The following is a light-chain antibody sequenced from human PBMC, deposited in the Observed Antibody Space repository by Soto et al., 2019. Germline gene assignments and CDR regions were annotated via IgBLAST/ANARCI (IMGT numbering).Light chain of an antibody. CDR2: DVS. Sequence: QSALTQPASMSGSPGQSITISCTGTSSDVGGYNYVSWYQQHPGKAPKLMIFDVSNRPSGVSNRFSGSKSGNTASLTISGLQAGDEADYYCSSFTSTSASYVFGTGTKLTVL. CDR3: SSFTSTSASYV. J-gene: IGLJ1*01. V-gene: IGLV2-14*01. CDR1: SSDVGGYNY.